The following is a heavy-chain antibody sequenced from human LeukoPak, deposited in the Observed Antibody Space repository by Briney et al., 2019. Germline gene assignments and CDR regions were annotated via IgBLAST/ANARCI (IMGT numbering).Heavy chain of an antibody. CDR3: ARDTGFRRYDY. D-gene: IGHD4-17*01. Sequence: GGSLRLSCAASGFTFSSYAMSWVRQAPGKGLEWVSAISGSGGTTYYADSVKGRFTISRDNSKNTLYLQMNSLRAEDTAVYYCARDTGFRRYDYWGQGTLVTVSS. CDR1: GFTFSSYA. J-gene: IGHJ4*02. V-gene: IGHV3-23*01. CDR2: ISGSGGTT.